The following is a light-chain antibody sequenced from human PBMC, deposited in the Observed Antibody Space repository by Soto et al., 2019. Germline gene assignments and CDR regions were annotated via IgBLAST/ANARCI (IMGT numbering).Light chain of an antibody. Sequence: EIVMTQSPATLSVSPGERATLSCRASQSVSSKLAWYQQKPGQAPRLLIYGASTRATGIPARFSGSGSGTDFTLTISSLQSEDFAVYYCQRYNNWPPTFGQGTKVEIK. CDR2: GAS. J-gene: IGKJ1*01. V-gene: IGKV3-15*01. CDR3: QRYNNWPPT. CDR1: QSVSSK.